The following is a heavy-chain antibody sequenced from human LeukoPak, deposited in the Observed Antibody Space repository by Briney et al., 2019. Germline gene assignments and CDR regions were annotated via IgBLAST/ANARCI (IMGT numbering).Heavy chain of an antibody. CDR3: AKGSGYSSSPYDAFDI. CDR1: GFTFSSYT. Sequence: GGSLRLSCAASGFTFSSYTMNWVRQAPGKGLEWVSYVSSSSSTIYYADSVKGRFTISRDNAKNSLYLQMNSLRAEDTAVYYCAKGSGYSSSPYDAFDIWGQGTMVTVSS. D-gene: IGHD6-13*01. CDR2: VSSSSSTI. V-gene: IGHV3-48*04. J-gene: IGHJ3*02.